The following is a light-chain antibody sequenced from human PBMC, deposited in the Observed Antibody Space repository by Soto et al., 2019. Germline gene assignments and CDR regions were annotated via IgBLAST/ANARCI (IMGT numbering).Light chain of an antibody. CDR1: QSVSNNY. CDR3: QQYGSSPWT. CDR2: GAS. J-gene: IGKJ1*01. Sequence: EIVLTQSPGTLSLSPGGRATLSCRASQSVSNNYLAWYQQKPGQAPRLLIYGASNRATGIQDRFSGSGSGTDFTLTIRRLEPEDFAVYYCQQYGSSPWTFGQGTKVDIK. V-gene: IGKV3-20*01.